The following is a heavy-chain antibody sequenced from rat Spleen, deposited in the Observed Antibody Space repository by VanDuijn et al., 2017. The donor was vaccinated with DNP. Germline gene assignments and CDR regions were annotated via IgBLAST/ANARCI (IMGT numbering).Heavy chain of an antibody. Sequence: EVQLVESGGGIVQPGRSLKLSCTASGFTFSDYYMAWVRQAPTKGLEWVAYISYDGGSTYYRDSVKGRFTISRDNAKNTLYLQINSLRSEDMATYYCARHVLPLRVWDYWGQGVMVTVSS. J-gene: IGHJ2*01. CDR1: GFTFSDYY. CDR3: ARHVLPLRVWDY. V-gene: IGHV5-22*01. D-gene: IGHD1-4*01. CDR2: ISYDGGST.